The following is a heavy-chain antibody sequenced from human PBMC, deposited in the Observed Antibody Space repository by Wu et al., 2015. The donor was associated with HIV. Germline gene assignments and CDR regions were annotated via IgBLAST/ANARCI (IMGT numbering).Heavy chain of an antibody. CDR2: INPNSGGT. V-gene: IGHV1-2*02. CDR1: GYTFTGYY. D-gene: IGHD3-10*01. Sequence: QVQLVQSGAEVKKPGASVKVSCKASGYTFTGYYMHWVRQAPGQGLEWMGWINPNSGGTNYAQKFQGRVTMTRDTSISTAYMELSRLRSDDTAVYYCARGIITMVRGSYYYYYYMDVWGKGTTVTVSS. CDR3: ARGIITMVRGSYYYYYYMDV. J-gene: IGHJ6*03.